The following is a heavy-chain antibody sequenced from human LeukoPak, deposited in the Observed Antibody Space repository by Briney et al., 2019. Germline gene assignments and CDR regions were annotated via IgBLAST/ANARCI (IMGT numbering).Heavy chain of an antibody. J-gene: IGHJ6*02. CDR1: GYNFTSYY. V-gene: IGHV1-46*01. CDR3: ARGCRVVPGVHNVGMTSYYNGMDV. CDR2: INPSGGDT. Sequence: ASLKDSCKPSGYNFTSYYMHWERQAPGQGLEWMGIINPSGGDTSYAQKFQGRVTTTRDPSTSTVYMEVVSLRPEDTAVYYCARGCRVVPGVHNVGMTSYYNGMDVWGQGTTVTVSS. D-gene: IGHD2-2*01.